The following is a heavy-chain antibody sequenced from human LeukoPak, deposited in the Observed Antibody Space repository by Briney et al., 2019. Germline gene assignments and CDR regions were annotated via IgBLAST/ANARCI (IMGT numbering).Heavy chain of an antibody. CDR2: IYHSGST. CDR3: ARDVGATPGWFDP. V-gene: IGHV4-4*02. CDR1: GGSISSSNW. D-gene: IGHD1-26*01. J-gene: IGHJ5*02. Sequence: SETLSLTCAVSGGSISSSNWWSWIRQPPGKGLEWIGEIYHSGSTNYNPSLKSRVTISVDTSKNQFSLKLSSVTAADTAVYYCARDVGATPGWFDPWGQGTLVTVSS.